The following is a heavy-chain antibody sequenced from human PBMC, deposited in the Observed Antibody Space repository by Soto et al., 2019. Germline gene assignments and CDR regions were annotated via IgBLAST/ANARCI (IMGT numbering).Heavy chain of an antibody. V-gene: IGHV3-11*01. CDR1: GFSFNVYY. CDR3: ARGRAGTRTFHHHTFNL. CDR2: ISILGDST. D-gene: IGHD6-19*01. Sequence: QEQLAESGGGLVTPGGSLRLSCAASGFSFNVYYMTWIRQAPGSGLEWVASISILGDSTYYADSVKGRFTISRDNVKHSLDLQMDTLRAADTAVYYCARGRAGTRTFHHHTFNLWGQGTTVTVAS. J-gene: IGHJ3*01.